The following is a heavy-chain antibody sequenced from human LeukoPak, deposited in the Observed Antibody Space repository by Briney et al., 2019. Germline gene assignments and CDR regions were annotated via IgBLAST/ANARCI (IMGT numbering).Heavy chain of an antibody. CDR2: INAGNGNT. CDR1: GYTFTSYA. CDR3: ARHYYDSSGYYYETRWDLFDY. Sequence: ASVTVSCKASGYTFTSYAMHWVRQAPGQRLEWMGWINAGNGNTKYSQKFQGRVTITRDTSASTAYMELSSLRSEDTAVYYCARHYYDSSGYYYETRWDLFDYWGQGTLVTVSS. J-gene: IGHJ4*02. D-gene: IGHD3-22*01. V-gene: IGHV1-3*01.